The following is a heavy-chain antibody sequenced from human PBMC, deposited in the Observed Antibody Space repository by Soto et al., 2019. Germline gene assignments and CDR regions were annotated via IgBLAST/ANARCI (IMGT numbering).Heavy chain of an antibody. CDR2: IYYSGST. CDR1: GGSISSYY. J-gene: IGHJ4*02. V-gene: IGHV4-59*01. CDR3: ARGSRSLDY. Sequence: XATLSLTCTVSGGSISSYYWSWIRQPPGKGLEWIGYIYYSGSTNYNPSLKSRVTISVDTSKNQFSLKLSSVTAADTAVYYCARGSRSLDYWGQGTLVTVSS.